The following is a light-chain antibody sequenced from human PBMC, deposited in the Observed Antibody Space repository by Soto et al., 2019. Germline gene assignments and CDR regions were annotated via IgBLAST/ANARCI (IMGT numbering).Light chain of an antibody. CDR3: LQDNSYPYT. CDR1: QGIRSD. J-gene: IGKJ2*01. CDR2: DAS. V-gene: IGKV1-6*01. Sequence: AIQMTQSPSSLSASVGDRVTITCRTSQGIRSDLTWYQQKPGKAPKLLIYDASSLQSGVPSRFSGSGSGTDFTLTISSLQPEDFATYYCLQDNSYPYTFGQGTKLEIK.